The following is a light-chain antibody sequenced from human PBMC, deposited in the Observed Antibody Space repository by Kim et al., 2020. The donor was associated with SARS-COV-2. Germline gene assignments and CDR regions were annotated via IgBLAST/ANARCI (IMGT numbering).Light chain of an antibody. CDR3: RQYGSSLPIT. CDR1: QSVRNSY. CDR2: GAS. J-gene: IGKJ5*01. Sequence: AGERATLACRASQSVRNSYLAWYQQKPGQAPRLLIYGASSRATGIPDRFSGSGSGTGFTLTISRLEPEDFAVYYFRQYGSSLPITFGQGTRLEIK. V-gene: IGKV3-20*01.